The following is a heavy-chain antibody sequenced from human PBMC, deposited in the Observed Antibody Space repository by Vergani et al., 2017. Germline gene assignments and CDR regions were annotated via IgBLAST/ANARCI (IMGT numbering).Heavy chain of an antibody. D-gene: IGHD6-13*01. CDR1: GGSFSGYY. CDR3: ARFVSSSWMRRFDY. V-gene: IGHV4-34*01. CDR2: INHSGST. J-gene: IGHJ4*02. Sequence: QVQLQQWGAGLLKPSETLSLTCAVYGGSFSGYYWSWIRQPPGKGLEWIGEINHSGSTNYNPSHKSRVTISVDTSKNQFSLKLSSVTAADTAVYYCARFVSSSWMRRFDYWGQGTLVTVSS.